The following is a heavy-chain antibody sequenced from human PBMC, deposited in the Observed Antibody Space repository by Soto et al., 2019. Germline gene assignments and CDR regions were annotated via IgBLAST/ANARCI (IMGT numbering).Heavy chain of an antibody. J-gene: IGHJ6*02. CDR3: ARALGEQLVRSISYYYYGMDV. Sequence: GASVKVSCKASGYTFTGYYMHWVRQAPGQGLEWMGWINPNSGGTNYAQKFQGWVTMTRDTSISTAYMELSRLRSDDTAVYYCARALGEQLVRSISYYYYGMDVWGQGTTVTVSS. CDR2: INPNSGGT. D-gene: IGHD6-6*01. CDR1: GYTFTGYY. V-gene: IGHV1-2*04.